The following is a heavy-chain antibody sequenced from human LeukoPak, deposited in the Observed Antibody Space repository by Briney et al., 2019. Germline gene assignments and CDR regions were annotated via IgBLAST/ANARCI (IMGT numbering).Heavy chain of an antibody. CDR1: GGTFSSYT. V-gene: IGHV1-69*02. J-gene: IGHJ4*02. Sequence: SVKVSCKASGGTFSSYTISWVRQAPGQGLEWMGRIIPILGIANYAQKFQGRVTITADKSTSTAYMELSSLRSEDTAVYHCARAGGYDFWSGYFDYWGQGTLVTVSS. D-gene: IGHD3-3*01. CDR2: IIPILGIA. CDR3: ARAGGYDFWSGYFDY.